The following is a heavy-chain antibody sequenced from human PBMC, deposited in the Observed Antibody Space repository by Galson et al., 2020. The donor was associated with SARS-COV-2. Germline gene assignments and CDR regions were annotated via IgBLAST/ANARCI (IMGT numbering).Heavy chain of an antibody. CDR3: ARDGQSSSGLVFGY. Sequence: GGSLRLSCAASGLTFKSHPMHWVRQAPGKGLEWVAQIWYDGSNKYYVDSVKGGFTISRDDSENTVYLQMTNLRAEGTAVYYCARDGQSSSGLVFGYWGHGTLVTVSS. CDR2: IWYDGSNK. V-gene: IGHV3-33*01. CDR1: GLTFKSHP. D-gene: IGHD3-22*01. J-gene: IGHJ4*01.